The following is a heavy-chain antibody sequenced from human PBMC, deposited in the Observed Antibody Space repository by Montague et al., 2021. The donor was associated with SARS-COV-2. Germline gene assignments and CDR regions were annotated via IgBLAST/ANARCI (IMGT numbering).Heavy chain of an antibody. J-gene: IGHJ4*02. CDR1: GGSISSTNYY. V-gene: IGHV4-39*01. CDR2: INYRGTT. D-gene: IGHD5-24*01. CDR3: ARHNECYNRWYYFDY. Sequence: SETLSLTCTVSGGSISSTNYYWGLIRQPPGKGLEWIGSINYRGTTHYNPSLKSRVTMSVDTSKNLFSLELSSVTAADTAIYYCARHNECYNRWYYFDYWGQGTLVTVSS.